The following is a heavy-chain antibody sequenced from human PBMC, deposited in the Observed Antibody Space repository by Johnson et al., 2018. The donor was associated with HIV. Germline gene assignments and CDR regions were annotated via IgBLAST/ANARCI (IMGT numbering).Heavy chain of an antibody. CDR3: AKVGGYSYGES. Sequence: QVQLVESGGGVVQPGGSLRLSCAASGVTISSFGMHWVRQAPGKGLEWVAFIRFDGSDEYYSNSVKGRFTISRDNSKNTLYLQMNSLRAEDTAVYYCAKVGGYSYGESWGQGTMVTVSS. D-gene: IGHD5-18*01. V-gene: IGHV3-30*02. CDR2: IRFDGSDE. J-gene: IGHJ3*01. CDR1: GVTISSFG.